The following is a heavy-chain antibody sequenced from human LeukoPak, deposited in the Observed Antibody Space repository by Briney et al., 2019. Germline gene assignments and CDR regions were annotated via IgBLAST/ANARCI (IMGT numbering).Heavy chain of an antibody. Sequence: QPGGSLRLSCGASGFTFSDYAMRWVRQAPGRGLDWVSTVSYSGSSTYYADSVKGRFTISRDNSKNTLYLQMDSLRVEDTAIYYCAKVPYSDYGSGRPPFMDVWGQGTTVAVSS. J-gene: IGHJ6*02. CDR3: AKVPYSDYGSGRPPFMDV. CDR1: GFTFSDYA. CDR2: VSYSGSST. V-gene: IGHV3-23*01. D-gene: IGHD3-10*01.